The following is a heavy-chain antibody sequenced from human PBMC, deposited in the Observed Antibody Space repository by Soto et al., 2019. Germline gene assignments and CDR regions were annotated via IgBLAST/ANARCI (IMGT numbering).Heavy chain of an antibody. CDR2: IYYSGNT. V-gene: IGHV4-31*03. Sequence: QVQLQESGPGLVKPSQTLSLTCTVSGGSINSGGYYWSWIRQHPGKGLEWVGYIYYSGNTYYNPSLKSRLTILVDTSKNQFSLKLSSVTAADTAVHYCTRARVGAATDYFHYWGQGTVVTVSS. D-gene: IGHD2-15*01. CDR1: GGSINSGGYY. CDR3: TRARVGAATDYFHY. J-gene: IGHJ4*02.